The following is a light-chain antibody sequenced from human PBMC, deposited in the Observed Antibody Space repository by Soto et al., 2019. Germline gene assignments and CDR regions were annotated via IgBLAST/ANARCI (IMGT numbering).Light chain of an antibody. J-gene: IGKJ5*01. V-gene: IGKV3-20*01. CDR2: DAS. CDR1: QSVKNRY. CDR3: QQYGTSPIT. Sequence: EIVLTQSPGTLSLSPGERATLSCRASQSVKNRYLAWYQQKVGQAPRLLIYDASSRATDIPDRFSGSGSGTDFTLIISRLEPEDFAAYYCQQYGTSPITFGQGARLDIK.